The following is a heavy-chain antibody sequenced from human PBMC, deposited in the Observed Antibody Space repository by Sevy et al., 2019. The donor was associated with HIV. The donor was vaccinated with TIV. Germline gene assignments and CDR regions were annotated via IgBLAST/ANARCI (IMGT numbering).Heavy chain of an antibody. Sequence: GGSLRLSCAASEFTFSSYAMSWVRQAPGKGLEWVSAISGSGGSTYYADSVKGRFTISRDNSKNTLYLQMNSLRAEDTAVYYCAKEGSGSYLVYYYYGMDVWGQGTTVTVSS. CDR2: ISGSGGST. CDR3: AKEGSGSYLVYYYYGMDV. J-gene: IGHJ6*02. V-gene: IGHV3-23*01. D-gene: IGHD1-26*01. CDR1: EFTFSSYA.